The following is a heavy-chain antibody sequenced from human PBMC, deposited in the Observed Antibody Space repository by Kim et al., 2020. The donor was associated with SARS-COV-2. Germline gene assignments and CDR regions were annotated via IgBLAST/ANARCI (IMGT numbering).Heavy chain of an antibody. CDR1: GFTFSSYS. Sequence: GGSLRLSCAASGFTFSSYSMNWVRQAPGKGLEWVSYISSSSSTIYYADSVKGRFTISRDNAKNSLYLQMNSLRAEDTAVYYCARIEPSRYFDLWGRGTLVTVSS. J-gene: IGHJ2*01. V-gene: IGHV3-48*04. CDR2: ISSSSSTI. CDR3: ARIEPSRYFDL.